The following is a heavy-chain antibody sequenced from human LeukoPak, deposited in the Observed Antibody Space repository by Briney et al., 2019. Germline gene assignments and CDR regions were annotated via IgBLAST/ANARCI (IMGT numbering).Heavy chain of an antibody. CDR2: ISSSGGST. Sequence: PGGSLRLSXAASGFTFSSYAMRWVRQAPGKGLEYVGAISSSGGSTYYANSMKGRFTMSRDNSKNTLYLQMGSLGAEDMAVYYCARVPSGIWLQFGYFFLDVWAKGPTVSVSS. CDR3: ARVPSGIWLQFGYFFLDV. D-gene: IGHD5-24*01. V-gene: IGHV3-64*01. J-gene: IGHJ6*03. CDR1: GFTFSSYA.